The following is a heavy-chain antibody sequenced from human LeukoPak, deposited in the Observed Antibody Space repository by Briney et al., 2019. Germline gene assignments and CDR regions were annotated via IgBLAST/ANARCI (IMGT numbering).Heavy chain of an antibody. D-gene: IGHD6-6*01. V-gene: IGHV1-46*01. Sequence: GASVEVSCKASGHTFTAYYMFWVRQAPGQGLEWMGIINPTGGSTSHAQKFQGRVTMTRDTSTSTVYMELSSLRSEDTAVYYCARKGSSSCFDYWGQGTLVTVSS. CDR3: ARKGSSSCFDY. CDR1: GHTFTAYY. CDR2: INPTGGST. J-gene: IGHJ4*02.